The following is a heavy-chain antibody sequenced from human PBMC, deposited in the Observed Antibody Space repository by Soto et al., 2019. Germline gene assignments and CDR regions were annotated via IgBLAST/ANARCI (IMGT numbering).Heavy chain of an antibody. CDR2: INHSGST. CDR1: GGSFSGYY. CDR3: ARQGPLRIMITFGARAFDI. Sequence: QVQLQQWGAGLLKPSETLSLTCAVYGGSFSGYYWSWIRQPPGKGLEWIGEINHSGSTNYNPSLKSRVTISVDTSKNQFSLKLSSVTAADTAVYYCARQGPLRIMITFGARAFDIWGQGTMVTVSS. V-gene: IGHV4-34*01. J-gene: IGHJ3*02. D-gene: IGHD3-16*01.